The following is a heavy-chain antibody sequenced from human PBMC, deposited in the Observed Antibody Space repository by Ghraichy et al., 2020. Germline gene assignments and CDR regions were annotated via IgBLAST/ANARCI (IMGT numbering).Heavy chain of an antibody. CDR3: AKDRVVVAATPGDAFDI. J-gene: IGHJ3*02. D-gene: IGHD2-15*01. Sequence: GGSLRLSCAASGFTFDDYAMHWVRQAPGKGLEWVSGISWNSGSIGYADSVKGRFTISRDNAKNSLYLQMNSLRAEDTALYYCAKDRVVVAATPGDAFDIWGQGTMITVSS. V-gene: IGHV3-9*01. CDR1: GFTFDDYA. CDR2: ISWNSGSI.